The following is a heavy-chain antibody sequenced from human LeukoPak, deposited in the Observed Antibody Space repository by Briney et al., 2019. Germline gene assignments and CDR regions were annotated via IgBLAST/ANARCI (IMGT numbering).Heavy chain of an antibody. D-gene: IGHD2-2*03. Sequence: GGSLRLSCAASGFTFSSYGMHWVRQAPGKGLEWVAIIRYDGSNKYYADSVKGRFTISRDNAKNSLYLQMNSLRAEDTAVYYCARDGYCSSTSCYKSAFDIWGQGTMVTVSS. CDR1: GFTFSSYG. V-gene: IGHV3-30*02. CDR3: ARDGYCSSTSCYKSAFDI. CDR2: IRYDGSNK. J-gene: IGHJ3*02.